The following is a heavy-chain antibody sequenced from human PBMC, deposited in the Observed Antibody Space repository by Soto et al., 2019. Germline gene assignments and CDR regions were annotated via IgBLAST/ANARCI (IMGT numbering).Heavy chain of an antibody. CDR3: ARSIVVVTALDY. CDR1: GYTFTSYA. CDR2: SNAGNGNT. Sequence: QVQLVQSGAEEKKPGAAVKVSGKASGYTFTSYAMHWVRQAPGQRLEWMGWSNAGNGNTKYSQKFQGRVTLTRDTSASTAYMELSSLRSEDTAVYYCARSIVVVTALDYWGQGTLVTVSS. D-gene: IGHD2-21*02. J-gene: IGHJ4*02. V-gene: IGHV1-3*05.